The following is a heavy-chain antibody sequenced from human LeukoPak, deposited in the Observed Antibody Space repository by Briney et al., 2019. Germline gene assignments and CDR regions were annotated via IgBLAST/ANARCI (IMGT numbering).Heavy chain of an antibody. D-gene: IGHD2-15*01. CDR1: GYTFTSYG. J-gene: IGHJ3*02. CDR2: ISAYNGNT. Sequence: ASVKVSCTASGYTFTSYGISWVRQAPGQGLEWMGWISAYNGNTNYAQKLQGRVTMTTDTSTSTAYMELRSLRSDDTAVYYCARPREAATTFRAFDIWGQGTMVTVSS. V-gene: IGHV1-18*01. CDR3: ARPREAATTFRAFDI.